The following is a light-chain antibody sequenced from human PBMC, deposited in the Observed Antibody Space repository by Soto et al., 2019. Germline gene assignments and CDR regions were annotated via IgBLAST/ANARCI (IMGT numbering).Light chain of an antibody. V-gene: IGLV2-14*01. J-gene: IGLJ1*01. Sequence: QCVLTQPASVSGSPGQSITISCTGSSSDVGGHKYVSWYQQYPGKAPKLMIYDVSNRPSGVSNRFSGSKSGNTASLTISGLQAEDEADYYCSSYTSSSTYVFGTGTKVTVL. CDR1: SSDVGGHKY. CDR2: DVS. CDR3: SSYTSSSTYV.